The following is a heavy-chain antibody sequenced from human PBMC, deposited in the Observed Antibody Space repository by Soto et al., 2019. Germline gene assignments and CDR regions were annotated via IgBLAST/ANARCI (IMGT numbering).Heavy chain of an antibody. V-gene: IGHV4-39*01. CDR2: IYYSGIT. D-gene: IGHD3-22*01. CDR3: ARMGDSSGYYSLYYYYGMDV. Sequence: SETLCLTCTVSCGSIISSSYYCGWIRQPPGKGLEWIGSIYYSGITYYNPARKMRVTISVDTSKNQFSLKLSSVTAADTAVYYCARMGDSSGYYSLYYYYGMDVWGQGTTVTVS. CDR1: CGSIISSSYY. J-gene: IGHJ6*02.